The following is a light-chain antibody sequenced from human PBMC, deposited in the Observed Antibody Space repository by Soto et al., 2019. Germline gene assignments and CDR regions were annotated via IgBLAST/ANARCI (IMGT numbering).Light chain of an antibody. CDR2: DAS. CDR1: QSVSSY. J-gene: IGKJ4*02. V-gene: IGKV3-11*01. CDR3: QQRSNWPLA. Sequence: IVLTQSPATLSLSPGERATLSCRASQSVSSYLAWYQQKPGQAPRLLIYDASNRATGIPARFSGSGSGPDFTLTISSLDTEDFAVYYCQQRSNWPLAFGGGTKVE.